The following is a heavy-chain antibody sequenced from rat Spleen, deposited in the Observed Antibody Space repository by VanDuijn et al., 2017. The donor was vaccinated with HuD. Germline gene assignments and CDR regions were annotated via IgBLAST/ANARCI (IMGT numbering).Heavy chain of an antibody. J-gene: IGHJ2*01. D-gene: IGHD1-11*01. CDR1: GFTFNNYW. CDR3: ARDGGYTPFDY. CDR2: ISSSGDGT. V-gene: IGHV5-31*01. Sequence: EVQLVESGGGLVQPGRSLKLSCVASGFTFNNYWMTWIRQAPGKGLEWVASISSSGDGTYYPDSVKGRFTISRDNAKSTLYLQMNSLRSEDTATYYCARDGGYTPFDYWGQGVMVTVSS.